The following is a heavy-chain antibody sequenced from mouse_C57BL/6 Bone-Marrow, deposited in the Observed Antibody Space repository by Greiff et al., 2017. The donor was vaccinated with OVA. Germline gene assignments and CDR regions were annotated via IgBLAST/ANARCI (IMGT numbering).Heavy chain of an antibody. CDR2: ISSGSSTI. D-gene: IGHD1-1*01. CDR3: ARPITTVVAPAMDY. CDR1: GFTFSDYG. J-gene: IGHJ4*01. V-gene: IGHV5-17*01. Sequence: DVQLVESGGGLVKPGGSLKLSCAASGFTFSDYGMHWVRQAPEKGLEWVAYISSGSSTIYYADTVKGRFTISRDNAKNTLFLQMTSLRSEDTAMYYCARPITTVVAPAMDYWGQGTSVTVSS.